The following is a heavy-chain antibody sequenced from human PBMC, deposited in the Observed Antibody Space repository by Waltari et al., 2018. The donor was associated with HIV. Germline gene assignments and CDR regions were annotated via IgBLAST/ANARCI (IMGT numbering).Heavy chain of an antibody. CDR2: IYSGGST. CDR3: ASIAYCGGDCYPRGMDV. V-gene: IGHV3-66*01. J-gene: IGHJ6*02. D-gene: IGHD2-21*02. Sequence: EVQLVESGGGLVQPGGSLRLSCAASGLTVSSNYTSWVRQAPGKGLEWVSVIYSGGSTYYAGSVKGRFTISRDNSKNTLYLQMNSLRAEDTAVYYCASIAYCGGDCYPRGMDVWGQGTTVTVSS. CDR1: GLTVSSNY.